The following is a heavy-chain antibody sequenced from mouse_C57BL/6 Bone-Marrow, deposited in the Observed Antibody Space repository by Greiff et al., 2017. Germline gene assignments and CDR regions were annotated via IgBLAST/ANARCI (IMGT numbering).Heavy chain of an antibody. D-gene: IGHD1-1*01. J-gene: IGHJ1*03. CDR3: ARRGRSHWYFDV. CDR2: IDPANGNT. Sequence: QVQLQQPGAELVKPGASVKLSCKASGYTFTSYWMHWVKQRPGQGLEWIGMIDPANGNTKYAPKFQGKATITADTSSNTAYLQLSSLTSEDTAIYYCARRGRSHWYFDVWGTGTTVTVSS. CDR1: GYTFTSYW. V-gene: IGHV1-64*01.